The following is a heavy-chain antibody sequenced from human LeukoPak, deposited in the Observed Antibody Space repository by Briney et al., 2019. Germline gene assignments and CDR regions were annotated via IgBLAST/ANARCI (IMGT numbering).Heavy chain of an antibody. V-gene: IGHV3-23*01. CDR2: VSGSGAST. CDR3: AKDWYSSGSGYFQN. D-gene: IGHD6-19*01. CDR1: GFRFITYA. J-gene: IGHJ1*01. Sequence: GGSLCLSCAASGFRFITYAMNWLRQAPGKGREWVSSVSGSGASTYYTAPVKGRFTISRDNYNNTVYLQMTRLRGEDMALYYCAKDWYSSGSGYFQNWGEGALLIVSP.